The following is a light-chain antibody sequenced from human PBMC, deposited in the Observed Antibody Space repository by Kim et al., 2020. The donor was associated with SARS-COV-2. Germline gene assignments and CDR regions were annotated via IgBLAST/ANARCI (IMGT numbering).Light chain of an antibody. Sequence: QSVLTQPASVSGSPGQSITISCTGTSSDVSAYNRVSWYRQPPGTAPKLLIYDVSTRPSGVSNRFSGSKSGNTASLTISGLQAEDEADYYCSSYTYSTTWVFGGGTKLTVL. CDR1: SSDVSAYNR. CDR3: SSYTYSTTWV. CDR2: DVS. J-gene: IGLJ3*02. V-gene: IGLV2-14*01.